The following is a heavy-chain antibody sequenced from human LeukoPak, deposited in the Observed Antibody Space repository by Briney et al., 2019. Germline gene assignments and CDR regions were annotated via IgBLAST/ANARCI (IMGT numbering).Heavy chain of an antibody. Sequence: ASVKVSCKASGGTFSSYAISWVRQAPGQGLEWMGGIIPIFGTANYAQKFQGRVTITTDESTSTAYMELSSLRSEDTAVYYCARDHHAPRLTSVYDSSGYYDWFDPWGQGTLVTVSS. D-gene: IGHD3-22*01. J-gene: IGHJ5*02. V-gene: IGHV1-69*05. CDR2: IIPIFGTA. CDR1: GGTFSSYA. CDR3: ARDHHAPRLTSVYDSSGYYDWFDP.